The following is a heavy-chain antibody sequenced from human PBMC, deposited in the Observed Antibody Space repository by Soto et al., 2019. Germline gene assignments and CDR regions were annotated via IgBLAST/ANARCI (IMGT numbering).Heavy chain of an antibody. CDR3: ARSYCGDDCALYY. J-gene: IGHJ4*02. D-gene: IGHD2-21*02. CDR1: GCTFSSYV. CDR2: ISYDGSNK. V-gene: IGHV3-30-3*01. Sequence: QVQLVESGGGVVQPGRSLRLSCAASGCTFSSYVMHWVRQAPGKGLEWAAVISYDGSNKHYADSVKGRFTISRDNSTNTLYLQMSSLRVEDTAVYYCARSYCGDDCALYYWGQGTLVTV.